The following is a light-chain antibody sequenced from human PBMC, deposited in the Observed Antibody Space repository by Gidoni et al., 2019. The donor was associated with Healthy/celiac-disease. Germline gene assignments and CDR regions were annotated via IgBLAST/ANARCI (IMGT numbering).Light chain of an antibody. CDR3: QQYNSYSWT. Sequence: DIQMTQSPSTLSASVGDRVNITCRASQSISIWLAWYQQKPVKAPKLLIYKASSLESGVPSRFSGSGSGEEFTLTISSLQPDDFATYYCQQYNSYSWTFGQGTKVEIK. CDR1: QSISIW. CDR2: KAS. V-gene: IGKV1-5*03. J-gene: IGKJ1*01.